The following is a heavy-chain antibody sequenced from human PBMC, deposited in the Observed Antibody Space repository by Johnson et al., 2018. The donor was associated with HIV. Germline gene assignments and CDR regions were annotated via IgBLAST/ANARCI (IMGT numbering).Heavy chain of an antibody. CDR2: ISWNSGSI. CDR3: ARAHRYYYDTDTMDAFDI. Sequence: VQLVESGGGVVQPGRSLRLSCAASGFTFDDYAMHWVRQAPGKGLEWVSGISWNSGSIGYVDSVKGRFTISRDNAKNSLYLQMNSLRAEDTAVYYCARAHRYYYDTDTMDAFDIWGQGTMVTVSS. V-gene: IGHV3-9*01. J-gene: IGHJ3*02. D-gene: IGHD3-22*01. CDR1: GFTFDDYA.